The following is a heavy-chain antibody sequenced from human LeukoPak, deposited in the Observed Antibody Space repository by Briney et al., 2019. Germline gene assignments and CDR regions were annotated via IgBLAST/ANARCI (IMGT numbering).Heavy chain of an antibody. CDR2: IDPNSGGT. V-gene: IGHV1-2*02. Sequence: ASVKVSCKASGYTFTGYYMHWVRHAPGQGLEWMGWIDPNSGGTNYAQNFQGRVTMTRDTSISTAYMEVSRLTSDDTAVYYCARDPGDYYGSGSYLNPWGQGTLVTVSS. D-gene: IGHD3-10*01. CDR3: ARDPGDYYGSGSYLNP. J-gene: IGHJ5*02. CDR1: GYTFTGYY.